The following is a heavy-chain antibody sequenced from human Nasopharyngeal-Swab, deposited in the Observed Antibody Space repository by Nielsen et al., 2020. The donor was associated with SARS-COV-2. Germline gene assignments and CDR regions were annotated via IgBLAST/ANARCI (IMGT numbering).Heavy chain of an antibody. V-gene: IGHV3-30*04. Sequence: GESLKISCAVSRFIFTRRTFALHCVRQSPDKGLEWLSTISYDGSNKYYGDSVKGRFTISRDSSRNTLYLQMNNLRPEDTAIYYCARDSGQELVDYYFGMDVWGQGTTVIVSS. CDR2: ISYDGSNK. D-gene: IGHD6-13*01. J-gene: IGHJ6*02. CDR1: RFIFTRRTFA. CDR3: ARDSGQELVDYYFGMDV.